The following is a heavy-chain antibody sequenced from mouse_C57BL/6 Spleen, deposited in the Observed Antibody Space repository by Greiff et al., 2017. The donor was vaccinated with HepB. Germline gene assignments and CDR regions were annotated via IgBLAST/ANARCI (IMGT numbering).Heavy chain of an antibody. CDR3: ARDRITTVVDYAMDY. J-gene: IGHJ4*01. D-gene: IGHD1-1*01. V-gene: IGHV2-9-1*01. CDR1: GFSLTSYA. CDR2: IWTGGGT. Sequence: VMLVESGPGLVAPSQSLSITCTVSGFSLTSYAISWVRQPPGKGLEWLGVIWTGGGTNYNSALKSRLSISKDNSKSQVFLKMNSLQTDDTARYYCARDRITTVVDYAMDYWGQGTSVTVSS.